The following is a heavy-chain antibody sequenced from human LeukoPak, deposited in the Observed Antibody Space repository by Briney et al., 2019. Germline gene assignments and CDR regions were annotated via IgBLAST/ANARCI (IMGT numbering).Heavy chain of an antibody. CDR3: ASSKGGDYVWGSYRPFDY. J-gene: IGHJ4*02. CDR1: GFTFSSYA. V-gene: IGHV3-30-3*01. D-gene: IGHD3-16*02. CDR2: ISYDGSNK. Sequence: GGSLRLSCAASGFTFSSYAMHWVRQAPGKGLEWVAVISYDGSNKYYADSVKGRFTISRDNSKNTLYLQMNSLRAEDTAVYYCASSKGGDYVWGSYRPFDYWGQGTLVTVSS.